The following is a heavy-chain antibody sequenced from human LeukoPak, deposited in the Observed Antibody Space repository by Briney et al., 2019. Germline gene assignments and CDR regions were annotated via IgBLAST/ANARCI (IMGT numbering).Heavy chain of an antibody. CDR2: IYYSGST. CDR1: GGSISSSSYY. CDR3: ARLSSGGHFDY. V-gene: IGHV4-39*01. D-gene: IGHD6-19*01. Sequence: PSETLSLTCTVSGGSISSSSYYWGWIRQPPGKGLEWIGSIYYSGSTYYNPSLKSRVTISVDTSKNQFSLKLSSVTAADTAVYYCARLSSGGHFDYWGQGTLVTVSS. J-gene: IGHJ4*02.